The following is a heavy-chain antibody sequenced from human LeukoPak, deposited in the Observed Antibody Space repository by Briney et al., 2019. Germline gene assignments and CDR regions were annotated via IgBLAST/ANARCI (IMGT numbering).Heavy chain of an antibody. CDR3: ARGGDYDFWSGYSH. CDR1: GGSISSSSYY. Sequence: PSETLSLTCTVSGGSISSSSYYWGWIRQPPGKGLEWIGSIYYSGSTYYNPSLKSRVTISVDTSKNQFSLKLSSVTAADTAVYYCARGGDYDFWSGYSHWGQGTLVTVSS. CDR2: IYYSGST. J-gene: IGHJ4*02. D-gene: IGHD3-3*01. V-gene: IGHV4-39*07.